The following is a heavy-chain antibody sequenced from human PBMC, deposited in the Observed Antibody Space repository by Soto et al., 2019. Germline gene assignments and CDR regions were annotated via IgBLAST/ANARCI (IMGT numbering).Heavy chain of an antibody. Sequence: GGSLRLSCAASGFTFSSYAMSWVRQAPGKGLEWVSAISGSGGSTYYADSVKGRFTISRDNSKNTLYLQMNSLRAEDTAVYYCAKSHEFGVVILYYFDYRGQGTLVTVSS. CDR3: AKSHEFGVVILYYFDY. V-gene: IGHV3-23*01. D-gene: IGHD3-3*01. CDR1: GFTFSSYA. CDR2: ISGSGGST. J-gene: IGHJ4*02.